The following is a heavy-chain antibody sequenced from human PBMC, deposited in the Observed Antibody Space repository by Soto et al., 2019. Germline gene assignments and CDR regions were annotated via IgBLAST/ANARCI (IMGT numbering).Heavy chain of an antibody. Sequence: PGGSLRLSCAASGFTFSSYEMNWVRQAPGKGLEWVSYISSSGSTIYYADSVKGRFTISRDNAKNSLYLQMNSLRAEDTAVYYCARYGSGSYSVSLTYWGQGTLVTVSS. D-gene: IGHD3-10*01. CDR3: ARYGSGSYSVSLTY. CDR1: GFTFSSYE. CDR2: ISSSGSTI. V-gene: IGHV3-48*03. J-gene: IGHJ4*02.